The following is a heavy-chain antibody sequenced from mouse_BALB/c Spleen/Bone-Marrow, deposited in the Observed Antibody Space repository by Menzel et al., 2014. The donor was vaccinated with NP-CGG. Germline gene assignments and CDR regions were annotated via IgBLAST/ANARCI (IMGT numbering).Heavy chain of an antibody. CDR3: ARDWCFDV. CDR1: GYTFTSYW. V-gene: IGHV1-7*01. Sequence: VQLQQSGAELAKPGASVKMSCKASGYTFTSYWMHWVKQRLGQGLEWIGYINPSTGYTEYNQKFKDKATLTADKSSSTAYMQLSSLTSEDSAVYYCARDWCFDVWGAGTTVTVSS. J-gene: IGHJ1*01. CDR2: INPSTGYT.